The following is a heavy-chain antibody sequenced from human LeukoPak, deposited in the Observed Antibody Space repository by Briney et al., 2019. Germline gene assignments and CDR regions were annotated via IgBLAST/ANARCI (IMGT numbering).Heavy chain of an antibody. J-gene: IGHJ4*02. CDR3: ARDGHFDY. Sequence: QSGGSLRPSCAASGFTFSSYAMHWVRQAPGKGLEWVAVISYDGSNKYYADSVKGRFTISRDNAKNSLYLQMNSLRDEDTAVYYCARDGHFDYWGLGTLVTVSS. CDR1: GFTFSSYA. V-gene: IGHV3-30-3*01. CDR2: ISYDGSNK.